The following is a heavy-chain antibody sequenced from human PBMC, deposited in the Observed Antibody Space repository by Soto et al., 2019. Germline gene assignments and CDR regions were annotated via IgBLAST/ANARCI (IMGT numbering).Heavy chain of an antibody. J-gene: IGHJ5*02. V-gene: IGHV1-3*01. D-gene: IGHD2-15*01. CDR2: INPDNGNT. CDR1: GYTFTRYT. Sequence: ASVKVSCKASGYTFTRYTINWVRQAPGQRLEWMGWINPDNGNTKSSQKFQDRVIITRDTSASTAYMDLCSLRSEDTAVYYCARGIATGQLDPWGQGTLVTVSS. CDR3: ARGIATGQLDP.